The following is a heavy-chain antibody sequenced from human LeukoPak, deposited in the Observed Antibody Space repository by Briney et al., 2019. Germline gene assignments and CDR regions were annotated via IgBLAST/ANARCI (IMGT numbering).Heavy chain of an antibody. V-gene: IGHV3-23*01. CDR2: ISGSGGST. J-gene: IGHJ4*02. Sequence: GGSLRLSCAASGFTFSSYAMSWVRQAPGKGLEWVSDISGSGGSTYYADSVKGRFTVSRDNSKNTLYLQMNSLRAEDTAVYYCANSPVTSHFDYWGQGTLVTVSS. CDR3: ANSPVTSHFDY. CDR1: GFTFSSYA.